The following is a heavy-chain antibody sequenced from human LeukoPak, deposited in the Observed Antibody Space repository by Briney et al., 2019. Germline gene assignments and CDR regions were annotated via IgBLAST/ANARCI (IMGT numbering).Heavy chain of an antibody. CDR1: GGSISSYY. V-gene: IGHV4-4*07. Sequence: PSETLSLTCTVSGGSISSYYWSWIRQPAGKGLEWIGRIYTSGSTNYNPSLKSRVTMSVGTSKNQFSLKLSSVTAADTAVYYCARDPLSAHSSWYLRGAFDIWGQGTMVTVSS. D-gene: IGHD6-13*01. CDR3: ARDPLSAHSSWYLRGAFDI. J-gene: IGHJ3*02. CDR2: IYTSGST.